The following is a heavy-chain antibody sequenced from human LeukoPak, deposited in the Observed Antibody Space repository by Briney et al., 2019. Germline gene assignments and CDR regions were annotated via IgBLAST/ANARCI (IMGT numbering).Heavy chain of an antibody. Sequence: GGSLRLSCAASGFTFSNYAMHWVRQAPGKGLEWVAVISFDATKEYFAKSVKGRFTISRDNSKSTLFLQMDSLRVEDTALYFCARFKLGSNTTQKNAFDIWGRGTVVTVSS. V-gene: IGHV3-30*01. CDR1: GFTFSNYA. CDR3: ARFKLGSNTTQKNAFDI. J-gene: IGHJ3*02. CDR2: ISFDATKE. D-gene: IGHD1-26*01.